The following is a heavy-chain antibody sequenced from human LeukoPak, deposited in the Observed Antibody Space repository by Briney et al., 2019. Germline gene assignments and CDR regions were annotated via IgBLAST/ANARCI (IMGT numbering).Heavy chain of an antibody. CDR3: ARRGFFDY. CDR1: GGSISTYY. CDR2: ISDSGST. Sequence: PSEALSLTCTVSGGSISTYYWSWTRQPPGKGLQWIGSISDSGSTSYNPSLKSRVTISVDTSKNQFSLKLSSVTAADTAVYYCARRGFFDYWGQGTLVTVSS. J-gene: IGHJ4*02. V-gene: IGHV4-59*01.